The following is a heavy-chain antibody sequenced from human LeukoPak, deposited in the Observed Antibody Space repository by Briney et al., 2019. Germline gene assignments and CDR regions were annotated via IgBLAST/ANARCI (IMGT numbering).Heavy chain of an antibody. CDR2: ISGSGDDT. CDR3: AKDPLNTVMVSPTFDY. V-gene: IGHV3-23*01. CDR1: GFPFSSYA. D-gene: IGHD5-18*01. Sequence: GGSLRLSCVVSGFPFSSYAMSWVRQAPGKGLEWVSGISGSGDDTYYAASVKGRFTVSRDTSKDTLYLQMNSLRAEDTAVYYCAKDPLNTVMVSPTFDYWGQGTLVTVSS. J-gene: IGHJ4*02.